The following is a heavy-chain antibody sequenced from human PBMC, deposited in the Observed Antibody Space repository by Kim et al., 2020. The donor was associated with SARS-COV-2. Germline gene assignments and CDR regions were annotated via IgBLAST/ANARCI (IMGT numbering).Heavy chain of an antibody. CDR2: IYYSGST. CDR1: GGSISSSSYY. Sequence: SETLSLTCNVSGGSISSSSYYWGWIRQPPGKGLEWIGSIYYSGSTYYNPSLKSRVTISVDTSKNQFSLKLSSVTAADTAVYYCASSRVVPAAMFKNWGQGTLVTVSS. V-gene: IGHV4-39*01. D-gene: IGHD2-2*01. J-gene: IGHJ4*02. CDR3: ASSRVVPAAMFKN.